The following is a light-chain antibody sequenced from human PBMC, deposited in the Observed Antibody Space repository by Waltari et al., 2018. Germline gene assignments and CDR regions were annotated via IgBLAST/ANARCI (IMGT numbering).Light chain of an antibody. V-gene: IGLV1-44*01. CDR3: AVWDDSLGGV. CDR2: NDN. J-gene: IGLJ3*02. CDR1: NSHIGGNS. Sequence: QSVLTQPPSVSGTPGPRVTISCSGSNSHIGGNSVNWYQQLPGTAPKLLIYNDNQGPSGVPDRFSASKSGTSASLAITGLQSEDDAYYYCAVWDDSLGGVFGGGTKLTVL.